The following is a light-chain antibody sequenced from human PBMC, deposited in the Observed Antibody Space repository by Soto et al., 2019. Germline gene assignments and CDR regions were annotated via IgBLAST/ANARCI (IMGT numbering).Light chain of an antibody. Sequence: QSVLTQPPSVSGAPGQRVTISRTGSSSNIGAGYVVHWYQQLPGTAPKLLIYGNNNRPSGVPDRFSGSKSGTSASLAITGLQAEDEADYYCQSYDSSLSGSVFGGGTQLTVL. J-gene: IGLJ7*01. CDR3: QSYDSSLSGSV. CDR1: SSNIGAGYV. V-gene: IGLV1-40*01. CDR2: GNN.